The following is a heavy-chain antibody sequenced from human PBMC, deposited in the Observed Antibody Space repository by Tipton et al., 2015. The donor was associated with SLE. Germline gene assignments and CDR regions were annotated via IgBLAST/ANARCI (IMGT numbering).Heavy chain of an antibody. CDR1: GGSISSYY. CDR2: VFYTGST. V-gene: IGHV4-59*08. J-gene: IGHJ6*02. Sequence: TLSLTCTVSGGSISSYYWIWIRQPPGKGLEYVGDVFYTGSTTYNPSLKSRVTISVDTSKNQFSLKLSSVTAADTAVYYCARVFVGVWGQGTTVTVSS. CDR3: ARVFVGV. D-gene: IGHD3-3*01.